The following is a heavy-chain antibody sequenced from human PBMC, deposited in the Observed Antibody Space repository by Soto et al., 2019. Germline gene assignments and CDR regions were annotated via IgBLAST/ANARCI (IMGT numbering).Heavy chain of an antibody. CDR3: ARDLPYRDYYYYGIGV. CDR2: ISSSSSTI. V-gene: IGHV3-48*02. Sequence: GKGLEWVSYISSSSSTIYYADSVKGRFTISRDNAKNSLYLQMNSLRDEDTAVYYCARDLPYRDYYYYGIGVWGQGTTVSVSS. D-gene: IGHD2-2*01. J-gene: IGHJ6*02.